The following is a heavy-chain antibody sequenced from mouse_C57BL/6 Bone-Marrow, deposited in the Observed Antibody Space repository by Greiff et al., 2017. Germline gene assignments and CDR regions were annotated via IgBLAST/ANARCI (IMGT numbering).Heavy chain of an antibody. J-gene: IGHJ2*01. CDR2: IDPETGGT. D-gene: IGHD1-1*01. CDR1: GYTFTDYE. CDR3: TGDGLDD. V-gene: IGHV1-15*01. Sequence: VQLKQSGAELVRPGASVTLSCKASGYTFTDYEMHWVKQTPVHGLEWIGAIDPETGGTAYNQKFKGKAILTADKSSSTAYMELRSLTSEDSAVYYCTGDGLDDWGQGTTLTVSS.